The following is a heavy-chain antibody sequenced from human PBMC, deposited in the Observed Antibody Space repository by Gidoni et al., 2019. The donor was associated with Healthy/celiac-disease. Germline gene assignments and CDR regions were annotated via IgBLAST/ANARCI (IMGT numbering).Heavy chain of an antibody. Sequence: EVQLVESGGGLVKPGGSLRLSCAASGFTFSSYSMNWVRQAPGKGLEWVSSISSSSSYIYYADSVKGRFTISRDNAKNSLYLQMNSLRAEDTAVYYCARDGDKSAAIQFAFDIWGQGTMVTVSS. CDR2: ISSSSSYI. CDR1: GFTFSSYS. V-gene: IGHV3-21*01. J-gene: IGHJ3*02. D-gene: IGHD2-2*01. CDR3: ARDGDKSAAIQFAFDI.